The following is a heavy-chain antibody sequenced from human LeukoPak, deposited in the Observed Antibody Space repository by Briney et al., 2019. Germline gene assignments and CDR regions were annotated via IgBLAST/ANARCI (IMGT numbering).Heavy chain of an antibody. J-gene: IGHJ3*02. V-gene: IGHV4-30-4*08. CDR2: IYYSGST. CDR3: ARGLDSSGPLAGGRAFDI. CDR1: GGSFSGYY. D-gene: IGHD3-22*01. Sequence: SETLSLTCAVYGGSFSGYYWSWIRQPPGKGLEWIGYIYYSGSTYYNPSLKSRVTISVDTSKNQFSLKLSSVTAADTAVYYCARGLDSSGPLAGGRAFDIWGQGTMVTVSS.